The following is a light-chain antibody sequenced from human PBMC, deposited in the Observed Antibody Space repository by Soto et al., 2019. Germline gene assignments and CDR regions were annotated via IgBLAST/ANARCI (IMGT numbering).Light chain of an antibody. CDR1: QVISSW. CDR3: QQYYSYWT. Sequence: DIQMTQSPSTLSASIGDRVTITCRASQVISSWLAWYQQRPGTAPKLLIYGATTLRSGVPSRFSGSRSGPEFSLTISSLQPDDFATYYCQQYYSYWTFGQGTKVDNK. CDR2: GAT. J-gene: IGKJ1*01. V-gene: IGKV1-5*01.